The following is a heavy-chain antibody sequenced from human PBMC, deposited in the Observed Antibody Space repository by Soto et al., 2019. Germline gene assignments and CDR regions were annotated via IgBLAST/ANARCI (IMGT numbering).Heavy chain of an antibody. Sequence: SETLSLTCTVSGGSISNYYWSWIRQPPGKGLEWIGYIYYSGSTNYNSSLKSRVTISIDTSKNQFSLKLSSVTAADTAVYYCARSNTAYDLFWFDPWGLGTLVTVSS. J-gene: IGHJ5*02. V-gene: IGHV4-59*12. D-gene: IGHD5-12*01. CDR2: IYYSGST. CDR1: GGSISNYY. CDR3: ARSNTAYDLFWFDP.